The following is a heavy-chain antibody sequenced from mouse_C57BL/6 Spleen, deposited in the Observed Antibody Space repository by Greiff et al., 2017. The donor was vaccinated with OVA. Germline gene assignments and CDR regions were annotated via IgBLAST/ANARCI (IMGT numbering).Heavy chain of an antibody. CDR1: GYTFTSYW. Sequence: QVQLQQPGTELVKPGASVKLSCKASGYTFTSYWMHWVKQRPGQGLEWIGSINPSNGGTKYNEKFKSKATLTVDKSSSTAYMQLSSLTSEDSAVDYCANSPGTNYARDYWGQGTSVTVSS. D-gene: IGHD4-1*01. J-gene: IGHJ4*01. CDR2: INPSNGGT. CDR3: ANSPGTNYARDY. V-gene: IGHV1-53*01.